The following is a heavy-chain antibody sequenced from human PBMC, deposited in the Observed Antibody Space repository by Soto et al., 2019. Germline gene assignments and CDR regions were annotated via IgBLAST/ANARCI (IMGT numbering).Heavy chain of an antibody. V-gene: IGHV4-59*01. D-gene: IGHD3-22*01. CDR3: AREGPVGSGYYYWPDY. CDR2: IYYSGST. Sequence: SETLSLTYTVSGGSISSYYWSWIRQPPGKGLEWIGYIYYSGSTNYNPSLKSRVTISVDTSKNQFSLKLSSLRSEDTAVYYCAREGPVGSGYYYWPDYWGQGTLVTVSS. CDR1: GGSISSYY. J-gene: IGHJ4*02.